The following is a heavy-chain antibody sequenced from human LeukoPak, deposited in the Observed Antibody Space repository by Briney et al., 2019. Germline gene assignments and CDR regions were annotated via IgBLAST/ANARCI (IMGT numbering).Heavy chain of an antibody. J-gene: IGHJ4*02. CDR3: ARGVSYDILN. CDR1: GFTFSSYG. CDR2: IWYDGSNK. D-gene: IGHD3-9*01. Sequence: GGSLRLSCAASGFTFSSYGMHWDRQAPGKGLEWVAVIWYDGSNKYYADSVKGRFTISRDNSKNTLYMQMNSLRAEDTAVYYCARGVSYDILNWGQGTLVTVSS. V-gene: IGHV3-33*01.